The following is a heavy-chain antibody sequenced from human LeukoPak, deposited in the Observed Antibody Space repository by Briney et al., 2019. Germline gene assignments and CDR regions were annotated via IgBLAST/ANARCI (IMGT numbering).Heavy chain of an antibody. D-gene: IGHD6-19*01. CDR3: AKVYSAGWYPGYFDY. V-gene: IGHV3-23*01. CDR1: GFTFSSYG. J-gene: IGHJ4*02. Sequence: GGSLRLSCAASGFTFSSYGMSWVRQAPGKGLEWISAISGSGGSTFYADSVKGRFTISRDNSKNTLYLQMNSLRAEDTAVYYCAKVYSAGWYPGYFDYWGQGTLVTVSS. CDR2: ISGSGGST.